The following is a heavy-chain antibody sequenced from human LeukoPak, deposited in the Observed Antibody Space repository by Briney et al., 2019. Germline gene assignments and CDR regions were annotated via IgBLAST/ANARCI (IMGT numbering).Heavy chain of an antibody. V-gene: IGHV3-43*01. CDR2: ISWDGGST. J-gene: IGHJ4*02. Sequence: GGSLRLSCAASGFTFDHYSMHWVRQAPGKGLEWVSLISWDGGSTYYADSVKGRFTISRDNSKNTLYLQMNSLRAEDTAVYYCAKETGSGYYVYYFDYWGQGTLVTVSS. CDR3: AKETGSGYYVYYFDY. D-gene: IGHD3-22*01. CDR1: GFTFDHYS.